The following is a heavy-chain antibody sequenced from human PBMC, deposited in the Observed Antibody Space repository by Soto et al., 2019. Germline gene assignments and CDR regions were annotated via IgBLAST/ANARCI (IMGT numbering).Heavy chain of an antibody. CDR3: ARAVGNYYGMDV. D-gene: IGHD1-26*01. J-gene: IGHJ6*02. CDR2: SDGSSAYT. Sequence: QVQLVESGGGLVKPGGSLRLSCTAAGFTFSDDYMHRIRQAAGKGLVWLSYSDGSSAYTNYADSVKGRFTISRDNAKNSLFLQLTSLRDEDTAVYYCARAVGNYYGMDVWGQGTTVTVSS. CDR1: GFTFSDDY. V-gene: IGHV3-11*06.